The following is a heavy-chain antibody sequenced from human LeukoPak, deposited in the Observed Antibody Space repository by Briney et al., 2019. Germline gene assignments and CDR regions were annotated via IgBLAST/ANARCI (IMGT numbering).Heavy chain of an antibody. J-gene: IGHJ4*02. D-gene: IGHD1-26*01. CDR3: ARVGWELLSFFDY. CDR2: ISAYNGNT. V-gene: IGHV1-18*01. Sequence: WISAYNGNTNYAQKLQGRVTMTTDTSTSTAYMELRSLRSDDTAVYYCARVGWELLSFFDYWGQGTLVTVSS.